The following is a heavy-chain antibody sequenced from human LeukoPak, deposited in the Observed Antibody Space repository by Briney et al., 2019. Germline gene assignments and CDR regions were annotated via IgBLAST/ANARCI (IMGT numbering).Heavy chain of an antibody. CDR2: ISTTSRTI. J-gene: IGHJ4*02. CDR1: GFTLSSYS. V-gene: IGHV3-48*01. D-gene: IGHD2-21*01. Sequence: GGSLRLSCAASGFTLSSYSTNWVRQAPGKGLEWVSYISTTSRTIHYADSVKGRFTISRDNAKNSLYLQMNSLRAEDTAVYYCATAAHADSFDYWGQGALVTVSS. CDR3: ATAAHADSFDY.